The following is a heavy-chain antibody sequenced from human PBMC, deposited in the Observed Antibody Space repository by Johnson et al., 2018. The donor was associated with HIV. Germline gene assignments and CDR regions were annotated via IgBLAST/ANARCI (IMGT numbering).Heavy chain of an antibody. CDR1: AFTFDNYG. Sequence: VHLVESGGGVVRPGGSLRLSCAASAFTFDNYGMSWVRQAPGKGLEWVSGINWNGGSTGYVDSVKGRFILSRDNAKNRLYLHMNNRGTEDTALDYCARDEDIVVVVDGNHIMGRAFDIWGQGTMVTVSS. CDR2: INWNGGST. CDR3: ARDEDIVVVVDGNHIMGRAFDI. D-gene: IGHD2-15*01. J-gene: IGHJ3*02. V-gene: IGHV3-20*04.